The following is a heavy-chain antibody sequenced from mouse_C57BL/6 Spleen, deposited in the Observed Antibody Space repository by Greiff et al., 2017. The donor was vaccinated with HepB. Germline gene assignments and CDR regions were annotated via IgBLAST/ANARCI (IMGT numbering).Heavy chain of an antibody. Sequence: DVKLVESGGGLVQPGGSLKLSCAASGFTFSDYYMYWVRQTPEKRLEWVAYISNGGGSTYYPDTVKGRFTISRDNAKNTLYLQMSRLKSEDTAMYYCARHYYYGSPRYFDVWGTGTTVTVSS. J-gene: IGHJ1*03. CDR1: GFTFSDYY. CDR3: ARHYYYGSPRYFDV. V-gene: IGHV5-12*01. D-gene: IGHD1-1*01. CDR2: ISNGGGST.